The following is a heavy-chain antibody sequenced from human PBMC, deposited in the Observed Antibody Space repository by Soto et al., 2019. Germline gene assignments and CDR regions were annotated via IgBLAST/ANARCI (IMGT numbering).Heavy chain of an antibody. CDR1: GGTFSSYT. V-gene: IGHV1-69*02. CDR3: ARGGPMGGYDY. J-gene: IGHJ4*02. D-gene: IGHD5-12*01. CDR2: IIPILGIA. Sequence: QVQLVQSGAEVKKPGSSVKVSCKASGGTFSSYTISWVRQAPGQGLEWMGRIIPILGIANYAQKFQGRVTITGDKSASTGYMELSSLRSEDTAVYYCARGGPMGGYDYWGQGTLVTVSS.